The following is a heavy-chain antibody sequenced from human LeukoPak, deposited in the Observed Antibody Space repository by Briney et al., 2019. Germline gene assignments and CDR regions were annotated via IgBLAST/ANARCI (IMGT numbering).Heavy chain of an antibody. J-gene: IGHJ4*02. D-gene: IGHD5-18*01. Sequence: GGSLRHSCAASGFTFSNYAMSWVRQAPGKGLEWVSAISGSGDTTYYADSVKGRFTISRDNSKNTLYLQMNSLRADDTAVYYCAKAKTQAMVLPGNYWGQGTLVTVSS. CDR3: AKAKTQAMVLPGNY. CDR1: GFTFSNYA. V-gene: IGHV3-23*01. CDR2: ISGSGDTT.